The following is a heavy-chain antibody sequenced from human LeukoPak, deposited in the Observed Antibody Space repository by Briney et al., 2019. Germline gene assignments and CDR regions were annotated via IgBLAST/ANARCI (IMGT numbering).Heavy chain of an antibody. V-gene: IGHV3-7*01. D-gene: IGHD2-2*02. CDR3: ARDSTSDTLGY. J-gene: IGHJ4*02. CDR2: IKQDGTAK. CDR1: GFTFSRYW. Sequence: GGSLRLSCAGSGFTFSRYWMSWVRQAPGKGLEGVANIKQDGTAKYYVDSVKGRFTMSRDNDKNSLYLQMNSLRVEDTAVYYCARDSTSDTLGYWGQGTLVTVSS.